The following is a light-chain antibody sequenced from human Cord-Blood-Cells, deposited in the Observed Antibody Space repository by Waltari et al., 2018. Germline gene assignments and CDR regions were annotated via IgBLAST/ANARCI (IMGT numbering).Light chain of an antibody. Sequence: SYVLTQPPSVSVAPGKTARITCGGNNIGSKSVHWYQQKPGQAPVLVVYDDSDRPSGIPDRFSGSNSGNTATLTISRVEAGDEADYYCQVWDSGSDHPGVVFGGGTKLTVL. V-gene: IGLV3-21*03. CDR3: QVWDSGSDHPGVV. CDR1: NIGSKS. CDR2: DDS. J-gene: IGLJ2*01.